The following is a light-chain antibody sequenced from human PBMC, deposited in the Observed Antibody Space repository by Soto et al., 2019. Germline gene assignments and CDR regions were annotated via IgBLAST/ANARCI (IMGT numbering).Light chain of an antibody. J-gene: IGKJ1*01. CDR3: QQYVISPGT. V-gene: IGKV3-20*01. CDR1: QIVNSDY. CDR2: GAS. Sequence: EIVLTQSPGTLSLSPGERATLSCGASQIVNSDYFAWFQLKPGQAPRLLIYGASRRATGIPDRFSGSGSGTDFTLTINRLEPEDFAMYYCQQYVISPGTFGQGSRIEIK.